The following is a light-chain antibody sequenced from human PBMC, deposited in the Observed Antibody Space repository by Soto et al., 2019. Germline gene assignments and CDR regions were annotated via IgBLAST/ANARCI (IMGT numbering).Light chain of an antibody. Sequence: EIVMTQSPATLSVSPVERATLSCRANQNILSNLAWYQQKPGQAPRLLIYGASTRATGVPARFSGSGSGTEFTLTISSLQSEDFEVYYCQQYNNWPITFGQGTRLEI. CDR3: QQYNNWPIT. J-gene: IGKJ5*01. CDR2: GAS. CDR1: QNILSN. V-gene: IGKV3-15*01.